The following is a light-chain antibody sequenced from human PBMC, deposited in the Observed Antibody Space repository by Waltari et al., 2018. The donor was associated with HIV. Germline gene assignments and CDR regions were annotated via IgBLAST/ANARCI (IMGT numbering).Light chain of an antibody. CDR3: QSADSSATFVV. J-gene: IGLJ2*01. Sequence: EPTPPHSVSVSPGHTARTTSSAHAFPDQYPYWYQQKPGQAPVVVLHKDNERPAGIPERFSGSSSGTTVTLTISGVQAEDEADYYCQSADSSATFVVFGGGTKLTVL. V-gene: IGLV3-25*03. CDR1: AFPDQY. CDR2: KDN.